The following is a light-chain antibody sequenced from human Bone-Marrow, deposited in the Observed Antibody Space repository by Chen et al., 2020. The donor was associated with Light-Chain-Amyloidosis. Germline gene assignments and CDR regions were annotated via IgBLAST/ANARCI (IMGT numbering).Light chain of an antibody. CDR3: QSADTTDTLYVL. CDR2: NDR. Sequence: SYELTQPPSVSVFPGQTARISCSGDGLPKQYAYWYQQKPGQAPVLVIYNDRERPSGIPERFSGSSSGTTVTLTISGVQAEDEADYYCQSADTTDTLYVLFGGGTKLTVL. J-gene: IGLJ2*01. CDR1: GLPKQY. V-gene: IGLV3-25*03.